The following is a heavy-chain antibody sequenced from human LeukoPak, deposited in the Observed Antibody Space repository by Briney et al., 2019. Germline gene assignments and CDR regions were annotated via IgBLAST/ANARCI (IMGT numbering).Heavy chain of an antibody. V-gene: IGHV3-74*01. CDR1: GFTFSSYW. J-gene: IGHJ4*02. Sequence: GGSLRLSCAASGFTFSSYWMHWVRQAPGKGLVLVSRINSDGTTSYADSVKGRFTISRDNAKNTLYLQMNSLRAEDTAVYYCARDGSLPDYWGQGTLVTVSS. CDR3: ARDGSLPDY. CDR2: INSDGTT.